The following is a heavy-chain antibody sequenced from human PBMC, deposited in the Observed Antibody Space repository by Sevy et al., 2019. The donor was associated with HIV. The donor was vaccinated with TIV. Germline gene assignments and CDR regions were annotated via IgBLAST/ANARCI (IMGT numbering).Heavy chain of an antibody. CDR3: AKHRARGYGDWYFDY. D-gene: IGHD4-17*01. Sequence: GGSLRLSCAASGFTFSSYAMSWVRQAPGKGLEWVSSISESGGTTYYTDSVKGRFTISRDNSKNTLFLQMNSLRAEDTALYYCAKHRARGYGDWYFDYWGQGTLVTVSS. CDR2: ISESGGTT. CDR1: GFTFSSYA. J-gene: IGHJ4*02. V-gene: IGHV3-23*01.